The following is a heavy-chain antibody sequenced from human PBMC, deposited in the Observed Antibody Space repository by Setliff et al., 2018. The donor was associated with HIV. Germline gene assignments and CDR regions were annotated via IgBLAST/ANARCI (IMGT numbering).Heavy chain of an antibody. CDR2: FYYSGTS. V-gene: IGHV4-39*07. CDR1: GDSINNSTYY. J-gene: IGHJ6*03. CDR3: ARAGGGYSGYDYYYYYYMDV. Sequence: KPSETLSLTCAVSGDSINNSTYYWGWIRQPPGKGLEWIGGFYYSGTSYYNPSLRSRLTISVDTPKNQFSLKLNSVTAADTAVYYCARAGGGYSGYDYYYYYYMDVWGRGTTVTVSS. D-gene: IGHD5-12*01.